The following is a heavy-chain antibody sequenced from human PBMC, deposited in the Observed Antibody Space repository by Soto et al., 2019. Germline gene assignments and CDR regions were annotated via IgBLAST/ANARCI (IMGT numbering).Heavy chain of an antibody. V-gene: IGHV3-74*01. CDR2: IRSDGHNP. J-gene: IGHJ6*02. D-gene: IGHD2-21*01. CDR3: ARDMWSTTDYYYIMDV. Sequence: GGSLRLSCAAYGFTLSNYGMHWVRRAPGKGLVWVARIRSDGHNPTYADSMKGRFTISRDNAKNTLHLQMDSLRDEDTAVYFCARDMWSTTDYYYIMDVWGQGTTVTVSS. CDR1: GFTLSNYG.